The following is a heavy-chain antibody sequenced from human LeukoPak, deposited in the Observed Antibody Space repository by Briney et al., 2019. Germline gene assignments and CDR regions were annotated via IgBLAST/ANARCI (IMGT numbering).Heavy chain of an antibody. V-gene: IGHV5-51*01. D-gene: IGHD1-26*01. CDR1: GYSFTSYW. CDR2: IYPGDSDT. CDR3: ARHIGGSYYWFDP. J-gene: IGHJ5*02. Sequence: GESLKIPCKGSGYSFTSYWIGWVRQMPGKGLEWRGSIYPGDSDTRYSPSFQGQVTISADKSISTAYLQWSSLKASDTAMYYCARHIGGSYYWFDPWGQGTLVTVSS.